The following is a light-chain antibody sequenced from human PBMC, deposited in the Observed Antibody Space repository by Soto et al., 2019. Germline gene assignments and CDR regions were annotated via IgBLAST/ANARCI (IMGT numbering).Light chain of an antibody. V-gene: IGKV3-20*01. Sequence: EIVLTQSPATLSLSPAERATLPCRGRQTVRNNYLAWYQQKPGQAPRFLIYDASSRATGIPDRFSGGGSGTDFTLTISRLEPEDFAVYYCQQFSSYPLTFGGGTKVDIK. J-gene: IGKJ4*01. CDR2: DAS. CDR3: QQFSSYPLT. CDR1: QTVRNNY.